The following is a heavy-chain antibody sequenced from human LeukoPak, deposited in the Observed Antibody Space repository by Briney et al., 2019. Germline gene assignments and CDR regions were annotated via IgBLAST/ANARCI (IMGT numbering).Heavy chain of an antibody. V-gene: IGHV4-59*01. CDR1: GGSISSYY. J-gene: IGHJ6*03. CDR3: ASLIRGYGPLWFAPPHMDV. Sequence: PSETLSLTCTVSGGSISSYYWSWIRQPPGKGLEWIGYIYYSGSTNYNPSLKSRVTISVDTSKNQFSLKLSSVTAADTAVYYCASLIRGYGPLWFAPPHMDVWGKGTTVTVSS. CDR2: IYYSGST. D-gene: IGHD3-10*01.